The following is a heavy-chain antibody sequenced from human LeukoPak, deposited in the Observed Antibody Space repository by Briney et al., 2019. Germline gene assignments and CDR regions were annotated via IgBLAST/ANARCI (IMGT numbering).Heavy chain of an antibody. V-gene: IGHV1-2*02. CDR3: ARDFEGNTMVRGVTLFDP. D-gene: IGHD3-10*01. Sequence: ASVKVSCKASGYTFTGYYMHWVRQAPGQGLEWMGWINPNSGGTNYAQKFQGRVTMTRDTSISTAHMGLSRLRSDDTAVYYCARDFEGNTMVRGVTLFDPWGQGTLVTVSS. CDR2: INPNSGGT. J-gene: IGHJ5*02. CDR1: GYTFTGYY.